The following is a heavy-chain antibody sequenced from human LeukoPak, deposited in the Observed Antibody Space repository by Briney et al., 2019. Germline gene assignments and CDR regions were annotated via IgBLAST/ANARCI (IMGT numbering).Heavy chain of an antibody. Sequence: SPETLSLTCTVSGGSISSGGYYWSWIRQHPGKGLEWIGYIYYSGSTYYNPSLKSRVTISVDTSKNQFSLKLSSVTAADTAVYYCARVGGYCSSTSCIGDNWFDPWGQGTLVTVSS. CDR3: ARVGGYCSSTSCIGDNWFDP. V-gene: IGHV4-31*03. J-gene: IGHJ5*02. CDR1: GGSISSGGYY. CDR2: IYYSGST. D-gene: IGHD2-2*01.